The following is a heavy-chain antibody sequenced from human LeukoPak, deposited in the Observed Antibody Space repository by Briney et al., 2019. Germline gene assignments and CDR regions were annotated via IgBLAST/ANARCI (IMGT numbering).Heavy chain of an antibody. Sequence: GGSLRLSCAASGFTFSSYAMHWVRQAPGKGLEWVAVISYDGSNKYYADSVKGRFTISRDNSKNTLYLQMNSLRAEDTAVYYCARDPNSWNLGGWFDPWGQGTLVTVSS. J-gene: IGHJ5*02. CDR1: GFTFSSYA. D-gene: IGHD1-20*01. CDR2: ISYDGSNK. V-gene: IGHV3-30*04. CDR3: ARDPNSWNLGGWFDP.